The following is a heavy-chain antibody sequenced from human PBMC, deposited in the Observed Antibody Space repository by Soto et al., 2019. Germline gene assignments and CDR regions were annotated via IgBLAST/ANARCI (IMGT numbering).Heavy chain of an antibody. J-gene: IGHJ4*02. Sequence: VGSLRLSCAASGFTFSSYSMNWVRQAPGKGLEWVSSISSSSSYIYYADSVKGRFTISRDNAKNSLYLQMNSLRAEDTAVYYCARDTGANRLNDYWGQGTLVTVSS. CDR3: ARDTGANRLNDY. D-gene: IGHD1-26*01. CDR2: ISSSSSYI. CDR1: GFTFSSYS. V-gene: IGHV3-21*01.